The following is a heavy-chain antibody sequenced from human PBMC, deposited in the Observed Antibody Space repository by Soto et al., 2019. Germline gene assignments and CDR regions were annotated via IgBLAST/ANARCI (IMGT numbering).Heavy chain of an antibody. J-gene: IGHJ5*02. V-gene: IGHV3-66*01. Sequence: EVQLVESGGGLVQPGGSLRLSCAASKFSVISTYMSWVRQAPGKGLDWVANIHTGGDTDYADSVKGRFTISRDTSKNTLDLQMNSQRVEDTALYYCARVGDMVLVPGSRWGWFDPWGQGTLVTVSS. CDR1: KFSVISTY. CDR3: ARVGDMVLVPGSRWGWFDP. CDR2: IHTGGDT. D-gene: IGHD2-2*01.